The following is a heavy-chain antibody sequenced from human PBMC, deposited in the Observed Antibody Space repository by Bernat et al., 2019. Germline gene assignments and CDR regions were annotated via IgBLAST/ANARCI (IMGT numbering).Heavy chain of an antibody. D-gene: IGHD5-18*01. J-gene: IGHJ3*02. V-gene: IGHV1-2*02. CDR3: ARDDDADRYNAFDI. Sequence: QVQLVQSGAEVKKPGASVKVSCKASGYTFTSYDINWVRQAPGQGLEWMGWIYPKSGGTNYAQNLQGRVTMTRDTSISTAYMELTRLRSDDTAVYYCARDDDADRYNAFDIWGQGTVVTVSS. CDR2: IYPKSGGT. CDR1: GYTFTSYD.